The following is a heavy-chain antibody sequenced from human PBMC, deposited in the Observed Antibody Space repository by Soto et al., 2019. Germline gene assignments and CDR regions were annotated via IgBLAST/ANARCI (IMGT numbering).Heavy chain of an antibody. CDR3: DTYKRSSRKDYYYGMDV. D-gene: IGHD6-13*01. V-gene: IGHV3-30-3*01. J-gene: IGHJ6*02. CDR2: ISYDGSNK. Sequence: PGWSLRLSCAASGFTFSSYAMHWVRQAPGKGLEWVAVISYDGSNKYYADSVKGRFTISRDNSKNTLYLQMNSLRAEDTAVYYFDTYKRSSRKDYYYGMDVWGHGTTVTLSS. CDR1: GFTFSSYA.